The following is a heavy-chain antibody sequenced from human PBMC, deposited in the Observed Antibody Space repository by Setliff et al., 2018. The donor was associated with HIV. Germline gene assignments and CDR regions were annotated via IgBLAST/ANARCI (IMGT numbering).Heavy chain of an antibody. D-gene: IGHD2-15*01. Sequence: PGGSLRLSCAASGFTFNTYAMSWVRQAPGKGLEWVSVIRGSGGSTFYADSVKGRCTISRDNSKNTLYLQMNRLRVEDTAVYYCAKDGISGGAYPPYYFDYWGHGTLVTVSS. CDR1: GFTFNTYA. J-gene: IGHJ4*01. CDR2: IRGSGGST. V-gene: IGHV3-23*01. CDR3: AKDGISGGAYPPYYFDY.